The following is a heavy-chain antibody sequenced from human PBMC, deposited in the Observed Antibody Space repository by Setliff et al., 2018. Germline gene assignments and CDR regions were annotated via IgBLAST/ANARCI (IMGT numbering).Heavy chain of an antibody. CDR1: GGSISSHY. CDR3: ARESVAATYNWFDP. CDR2: ISSSGST. J-gene: IGHJ5*02. V-gene: IGHV3-11*04. Sequence: LSLTCTVSGGSISSHYWSWIRQPPGKGLEWISYISSSGSTYYTDSVKGRFTISRDNAKNSLYLQMNSLRAEDTAVYYCARESVAATYNWFDPWGQGTLVTVSS. D-gene: IGHD2-15*01.